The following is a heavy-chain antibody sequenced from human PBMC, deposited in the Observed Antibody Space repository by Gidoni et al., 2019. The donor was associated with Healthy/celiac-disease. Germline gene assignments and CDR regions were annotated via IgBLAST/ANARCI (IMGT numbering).Heavy chain of an antibody. CDR3: ARHQGRDGDYGGRAFDI. J-gene: IGHJ3*02. D-gene: IGHD4-17*01. V-gene: IGHV5-51*01. CDR1: GYRFTSYW. Sequence: EVQLVQSGAEVQKPGESLKISCTGSGYRFTSYWIGWVRQLPGTGREWLGLIYPGDSDSRYSPAFQGKGTISADKSISTAYLQWSSLKASDTAMYYCARHQGRDGDYGGRAFDIWGQGTMVTVSS. CDR2: IYPGDSDS.